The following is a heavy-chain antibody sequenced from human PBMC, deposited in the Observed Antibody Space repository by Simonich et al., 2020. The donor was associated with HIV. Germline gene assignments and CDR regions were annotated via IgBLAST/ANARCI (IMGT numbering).Heavy chain of an antibody. CDR1: GGSFSGYY. Sequence: QVQLQQWGAGLLKPSETLSLTCAVYGGSFSGYYWSWIRQPPGKGLGWIGEINHSGSTNNHPSLKSRVTISVDTSKNQFSLKLSSVTAADTAVYYCARLTAGGLGEYFQHWGQGTLVTVSS. CDR3: ARLTAGGLGEYFQH. V-gene: IGHV4-34*01. CDR2: INHSGST. D-gene: IGHD6-13*01. J-gene: IGHJ1*01.